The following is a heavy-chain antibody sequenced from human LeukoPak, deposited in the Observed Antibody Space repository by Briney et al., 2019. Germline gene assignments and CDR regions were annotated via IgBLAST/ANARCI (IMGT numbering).Heavy chain of an antibody. V-gene: IGHV4-34*01. CDR1: GGSFSGYY. CDR2: IYHSGST. CDR3: ARSDGYGLVGI. Sequence: SETLSLTCAVYGGSFSGYYWSWIRQPPGKGLEWIGSIYHSGSTYYNPSLKSRVTISVDTSKNHFSLNLSSVTAADTAVYYCARSDGYGLVGIWGQGTMVTVSS. J-gene: IGHJ3*02. D-gene: IGHD3-10*01.